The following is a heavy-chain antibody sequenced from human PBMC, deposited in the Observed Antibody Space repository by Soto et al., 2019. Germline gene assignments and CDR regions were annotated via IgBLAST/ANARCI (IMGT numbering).Heavy chain of an antibody. V-gene: IGHV1-3*01. CDR1: GYTFTSYA. CDR2: INAGNGNT. Sequence: ASVKVCCKASGYTFTSYAMHWVRQAPGQRLEWMGWINAGNGNTKYSQKFQGRVTITRDTSASTAYMELSSLRSEDTAVYYCARDAARRYYDSSGPFDYWGQGTLVTVSS. CDR3: ARDAARRYYDSSGPFDY. D-gene: IGHD3-22*01. J-gene: IGHJ4*02.